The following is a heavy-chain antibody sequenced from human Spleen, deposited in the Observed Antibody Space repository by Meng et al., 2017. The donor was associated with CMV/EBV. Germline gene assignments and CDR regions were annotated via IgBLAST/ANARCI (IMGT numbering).Heavy chain of an antibody. CDR3: AREYSSSWYYYYGMDV. Sequence: SETLSLTCAVYGGSFSGYYWSWIRQPLGKGLEWIGYIYNSGSTTYNPSLKSRGTILVDTSKNQFSLKLSSVTAADTAVYYCAREYSSSWYYYYGMDVWGQGTTVTVSS. J-gene: IGHJ6*02. CDR2: IYNSGST. V-gene: IGHV4-59*01. CDR1: GGSFSGYY. D-gene: IGHD6-13*01.